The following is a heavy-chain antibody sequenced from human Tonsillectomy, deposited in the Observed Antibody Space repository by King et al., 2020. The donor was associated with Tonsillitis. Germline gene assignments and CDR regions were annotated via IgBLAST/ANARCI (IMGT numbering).Heavy chain of an antibody. V-gene: IGHV1-69*09. CDR1: GGTFSSYA. D-gene: IGHD1/OR15-1a*01. CDR2: IIPILGIA. J-gene: IGHJ4*02. Sequence: VQLVESGAEVKKPGSSVKVSCKASGGTFSSYAFSWVRQAPGQGLEWMGRIIPILGIANYAQRFQGRVTITADKTTSTAYMELSSLRSEDAAVCYCARNKGPVQRGYWGQGTLVTVSS. CDR3: ARNKGPVQRGY.